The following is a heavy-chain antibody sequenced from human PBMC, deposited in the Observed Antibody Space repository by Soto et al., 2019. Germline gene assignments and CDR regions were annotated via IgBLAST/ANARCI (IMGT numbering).Heavy chain of an antibody. J-gene: IGHJ4*02. CDR3: ARVGSYDFSNYFDY. CDR1: GGSFSGYY. CDR2: INHSGSI. D-gene: IGHD1-26*01. Sequence: SETLSLTCAVYGGSFSGYYWCWIRQPPGKWLERIGVINHSGSIHYNPTLKIRGTISVATSKNQYPLKLSSVTAADTAACYCARVGSYDFSNYFDYWGQGTLVTVSS. V-gene: IGHV4-34*01.